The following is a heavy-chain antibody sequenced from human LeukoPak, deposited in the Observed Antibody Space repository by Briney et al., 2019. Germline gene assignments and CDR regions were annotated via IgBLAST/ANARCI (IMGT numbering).Heavy chain of an antibody. CDR3: ARSPRITIFGVVTGGGTIFDY. J-gene: IGHJ4*02. D-gene: IGHD3-3*01. Sequence: SETLSLTCTVSGGSISSYYWSWIRQPPGKGLEWIGYIYYSGSTNYNPSLKSRVTISVDTSKNQFSLKLSSVTAADTAVYYCARSPRITIFGVVTGGGTIFDYWGQGTLVTVSS. CDR2: IYYSGST. V-gene: IGHV4-59*01. CDR1: GGSISSYY.